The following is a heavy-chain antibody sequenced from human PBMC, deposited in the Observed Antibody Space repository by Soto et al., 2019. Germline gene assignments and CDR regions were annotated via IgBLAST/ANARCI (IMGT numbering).Heavy chain of an antibody. CDR3: AKEGFNDYGDYNPFDY. CDR1: GFTFTDFA. V-gene: IGHV3-30*18. D-gene: IGHD4-17*01. J-gene: IGHJ4*02. Sequence: PGGSLRLSCAASGFTFTDFAMHWVRQAPGKGLEWVAVISYDGSNKYYADSVKGRFTISRDNSKNTLYLQMNSLRAEDTAVYYCAKEGFNDYGDYNPFDYWGQGTLVTVSS. CDR2: ISYDGSNK.